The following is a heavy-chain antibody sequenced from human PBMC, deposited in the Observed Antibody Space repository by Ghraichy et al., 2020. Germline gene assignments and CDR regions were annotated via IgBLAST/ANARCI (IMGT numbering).Heavy chain of an antibody. J-gene: IGHJ6*02. CDR2: TYYRGTT. CDR1: GDSSF. CDR3: VRLGKDLKPGKFGSSGHVWEFYCGLDV. Sequence: SETLSLTCTVYGDSSFCGSIRQTPKKGLEWVGNTYYRGTTNYNPSLANRVSVSLHRSVHQFSLTLNSLSSADADVYYCVRLGKDLKPGKFGSSGHVWEFYCGLDVWGQGTTVIVSS. D-gene: IGHD6-19*01. V-gene: IGHV4-59*01.